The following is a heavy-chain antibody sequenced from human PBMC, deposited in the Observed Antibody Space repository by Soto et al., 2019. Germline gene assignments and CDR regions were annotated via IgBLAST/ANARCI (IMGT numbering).Heavy chain of an antibody. CDR1: GGSISSYY. CDR3: ARDRVSGSGSSYYYYGMDV. J-gene: IGHJ6*02. Sequence: SETLSLTCTVSGGSISSYYWSWIRQPPGKGLEWIGYIYYSGSTNYNPSLKSRVTISVDTSKNQFSLKLSSVTAADTAVYYCARDRVSGSGSSYYYYGMDVWGQGTTVTVSS. V-gene: IGHV4-59*01. CDR2: IYYSGST. D-gene: IGHD6-19*01.